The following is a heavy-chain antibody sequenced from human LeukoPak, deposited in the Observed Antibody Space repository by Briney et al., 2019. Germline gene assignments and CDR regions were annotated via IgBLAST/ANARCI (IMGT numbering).Heavy chain of an antibody. J-gene: IGHJ5*02. CDR2: MSPNSGDT. CDR1: GYTFTNLD. V-gene: IGHV1-8*01. D-gene: IGHD3-16*01. CDR3: ATVHASRGSAS. Sequence: ASVRVSCKTSGYTFTNLDINWLRQAPGQGLEWMGWMSPNSGDTGYAQKFQGRVSMTRDIFKSTAYMELSSLRSEDTAVYYCATVHASRGSASWGQGTLVTVSS.